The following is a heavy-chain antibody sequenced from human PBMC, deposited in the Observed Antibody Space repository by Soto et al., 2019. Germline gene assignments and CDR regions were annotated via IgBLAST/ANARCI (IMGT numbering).Heavy chain of an antibody. J-gene: IGHJ5*02. V-gene: IGHV4-39*01. Sequence: QLQLQESGPGLVKPSETLSLTCIVSGGSISSSSYYWGWTRQPPGKGLEWIGSIYYSGSTYYNPSLKSRVTISVDTSKNQFSLKLSSVTAADTAVFYCARHRARNWFDPWGQGTLVTVSS. CDR3: ARHRARNWFDP. CDR2: IYYSGST. CDR1: GGSISSSSYY. D-gene: IGHD6-6*01.